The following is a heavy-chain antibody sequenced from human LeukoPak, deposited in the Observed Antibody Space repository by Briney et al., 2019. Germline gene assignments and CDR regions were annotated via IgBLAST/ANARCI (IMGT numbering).Heavy chain of an antibody. CDR2: IYYSGST. J-gene: IGHJ5*02. CDR1: GGSFSGYY. V-gene: IGHV4-34*09. CDR3: ARGKAIGYYDFWSGSNNWFDP. Sequence: PSETLSLTCAVYGGSFSGYYWSWIRQPPGXXLEWIGYIYYSGSTYYNPSLKSRVTISVDTSKNQFSLKLSSVTAADTAVYYCARGKAIGYYDFWSGSNNWFDPWGQGTLVTVSS. D-gene: IGHD3-3*01.